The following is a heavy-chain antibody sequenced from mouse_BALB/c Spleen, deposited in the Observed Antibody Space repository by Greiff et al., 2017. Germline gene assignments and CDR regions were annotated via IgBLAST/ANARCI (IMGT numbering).Heavy chain of an antibody. Sequence: VQLQQSGTVLARPGASVKMSCKASGYTFTSYWMHWVKLRPGQGFEWIGEINPSNGGTNYNEKFKRKATLTVDKTSSTAYMQLSSLTSEDSAVYYYTHTSYERYAMDYWGQGTSVTVSS. J-gene: IGHJ4*01. CDR1: GYTFTSYW. CDR3: THTSYERYAMDY. V-gene: IGHV1S16*01. D-gene: IGHD2-10*01. CDR2: INPSNGGT.